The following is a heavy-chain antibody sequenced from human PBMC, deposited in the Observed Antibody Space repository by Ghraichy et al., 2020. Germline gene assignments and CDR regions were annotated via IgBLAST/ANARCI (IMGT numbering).Heavy chain of an antibody. CDR3: ARGDVAGTNYFDY. Sequence: SETLSLTCAVSGGSFSSYYWSWIRQPPGKGLEWIGEINHSGSTNYNPSLKSRVTISVDTSKNQFSLKLSSVTAADTAVYYCARGDVAGTNYFDYWGQGTLPSVPS. V-gene: IGHV4-34*01. CDR1: GGSFSSYY. D-gene: IGHD6-19*01. J-gene: IGHJ4*02. CDR2: INHSGST.